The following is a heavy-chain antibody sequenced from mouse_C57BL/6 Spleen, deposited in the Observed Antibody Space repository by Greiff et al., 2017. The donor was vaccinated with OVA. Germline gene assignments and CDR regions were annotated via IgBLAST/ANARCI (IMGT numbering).Heavy chain of an antibody. J-gene: IGHJ4*01. CDR2: ISSGGSYT. V-gene: IGHV5-6*01. CDR1: GFTFSSYG. CDR3: ARHGGEMDY. Sequence: EVKLVESGGDLVKPGGSLKLSCAASGFTFSSYGMSWVRQTPDKRLEWVATISSGGSYTYYPDSVKGRFTISRDNAKNTLYLQMSSLKSEDTAMYYCARHGGEMDYWGQGTSVTVSS.